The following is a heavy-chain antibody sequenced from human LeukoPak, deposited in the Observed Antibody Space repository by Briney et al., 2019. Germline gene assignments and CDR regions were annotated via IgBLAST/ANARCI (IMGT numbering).Heavy chain of an antibody. CDR2: IIPIFGTA. V-gene: IGHV1-69*05. J-gene: IGHJ6*03. CDR3: ARGAGVQHYMRSYYYYYMDV. CDR1: GGTFSSYA. D-gene: IGHD3-3*01. Sequence: ASVKVSCKASGGTFSSYAISWVRQAPGQGLEWMGGIIPIFGTANYAQRFQGRVTITTDESTSTAYMELSSLRSEDTAVYYCARGAGVQHYMRSYYYYYMDVWGKGTTVTVSS.